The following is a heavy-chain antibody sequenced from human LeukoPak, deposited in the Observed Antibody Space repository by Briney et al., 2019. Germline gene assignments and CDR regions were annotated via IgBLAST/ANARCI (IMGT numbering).Heavy chain of an antibody. CDR3: ARAGSVLLWFGELFGY. V-gene: IGHV1-2*02. Sequence: ASVKVSCKASGYTFTGYCMHWVRQAPGQGLEWMGWINPNSGGTNYAQKFQGRVTMTRDTSISTAYMELSRLRSDDTAVYYCARAGSVLLWFGELFGYWGQGTLVTVSS. D-gene: IGHD3-10*01. CDR1: GYTFTGYC. J-gene: IGHJ4*02. CDR2: INPNSGGT.